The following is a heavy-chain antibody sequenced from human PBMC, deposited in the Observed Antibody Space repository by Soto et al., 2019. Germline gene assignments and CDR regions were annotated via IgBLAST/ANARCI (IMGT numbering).Heavy chain of an antibody. V-gene: IGHV3-23*01. CDR1: RFTFSMHA. D-gene: IGHD2-21*02. Sequence: GGSLRLSCAASRFTFSMHAMSWVRQAPGKGLEWVSGISGTGGTTYYADSVKGRFTISRDNSKNTLYLQMTSLRAEETAVYYCARDGIDCARLFDHWGQGTLVTVSS. CDR2: ISGTGGTT. CDR3: ARDGIDCARLFDH. J-gene: IGHJ4*02.